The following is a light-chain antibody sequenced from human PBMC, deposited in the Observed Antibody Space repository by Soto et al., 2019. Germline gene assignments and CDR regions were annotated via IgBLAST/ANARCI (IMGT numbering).Light chain of an antibody. CDR3: QQYNNWPFS. J-gene: IGKJ5*01. CDR2: GAS. V-gene: IGKV3-15*01. Sequence: EIVLTQSPGTLSLSPGERATLSCRASRSVSSYLAWYRQKPGQSPGLLIYGASTRATGIPARFGGSGSETDFTLTISGLQSDDSAVYFCQQYNNWPFSFGQGTRLQI. CDR1: RSVSSY.